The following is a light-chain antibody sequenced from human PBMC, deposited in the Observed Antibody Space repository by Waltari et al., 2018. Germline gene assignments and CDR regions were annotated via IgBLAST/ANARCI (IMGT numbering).Light chain of an antibody. CDR3: QQYNSYWT. CDR1: QSISSW. J-gene: IGKJ1*01. Sequence: ITCRASQSISSWLAWYQQKPGKAPKLLIYKASSLEIGVPSRFSGSGSGTEFTLTISSLQPDDFATYYCQQYNSYWTFGQGTKVEIK. CDR2: KAS. V-gene: IGKV1-5*03.